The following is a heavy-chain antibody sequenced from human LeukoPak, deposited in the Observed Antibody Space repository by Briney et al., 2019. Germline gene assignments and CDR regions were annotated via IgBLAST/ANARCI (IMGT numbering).Heavy chain of an antibody. D-gene: IGHD3-22*01. Sequence: ASVKVSCKASGYTFTGYYMHWGRQAPGQGLEWMGWINPNSGGTNYAQKFQGRVTMTRDTSISTAYMELSRLRSDDTAVYYCARADDYYYDSSGYLHYWGQGTLVTVSS. CDR2: INPNSGGT. CDR3: ARADDYYYDSSGYLHY. V-gene: IGHV1-2*02. J-gene: IGHJ4*02. CDR1: GYTFTGYY.